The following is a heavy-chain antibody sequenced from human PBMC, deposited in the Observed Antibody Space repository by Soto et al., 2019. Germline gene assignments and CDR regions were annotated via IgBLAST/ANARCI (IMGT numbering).Heavy chain of an antibody. D-gene: IGHD3-22*01. CDR3: ARAGPEYDSSGYFDY. Sequence: VASVKVSCKASGGTFSSYAISWVRQAPGQGLEWMGGIIPIFGTANYAQKFQGRVTITADESTSTAYMELSSLRSEDTAVYYCARAGPEYDSSGYFDYWGQGTLVTVSS. CDR2: IIPIFGTA. V-gene: IGHV1-69*13. J-gene: IGHJ4*02. CDR1: GGTFSSYA.